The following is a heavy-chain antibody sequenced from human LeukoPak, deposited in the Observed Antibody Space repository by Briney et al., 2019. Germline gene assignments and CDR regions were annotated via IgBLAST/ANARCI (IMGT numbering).Heavy chain of an antibody. V-gene: IGHV1-69*13. Sequence: GASVKVSCKASGGTFSSYAISWVRQAPGQGLEWMGGIIPIFGTANYAQKFQGRVTITADESTSTAYMVLSSLRSEDTAVYYCARSDSSGWSFDPWGQGTLVTVSS. CDR3: ARSDSSGWSFDP. CDR1: GGTFSSYA. D-gene: IGHD6-19*01. J-gene: IGHJ5*02. CDR2: IIPIFGTA.